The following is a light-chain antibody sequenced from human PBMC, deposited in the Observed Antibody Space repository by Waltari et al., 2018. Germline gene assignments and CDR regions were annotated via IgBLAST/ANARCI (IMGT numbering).Light chain of an antibody. CDR1: QSVRSN. CDR3: QHYNNWPLT. J-gene: IGKJ5*01. V-gene: IGKV3-15*01. Sequence: EVVMTQSPATLSVSPGERATLSCWASQSVRSNLAWYQQKPGQAPRLLIYGASTRATGIPGRFSGSGSGTEFTLTISSLQSEDFAVYCCQHYNNWPLTFGQGTRLAIK. CDR2: GAS.